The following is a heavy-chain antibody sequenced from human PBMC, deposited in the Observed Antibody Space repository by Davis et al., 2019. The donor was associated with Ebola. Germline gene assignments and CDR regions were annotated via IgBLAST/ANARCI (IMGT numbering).Heavy chain of an antibody. CDR1: GFTFSDYW. D-gene: IGHD6-13*01. J-gene: IGHJ4*02. CDR3: TKTIVATAGDF. CDR2: IKQDGSET. Sequence: GESLKISCAASGFTFSDYWMTWVRQAPGKGLEWVANIKQDGSETYYVDSLKGRFTISRDNAKNSLYLHMNSLRVEDTAVYSCTKTIVATAGDFWGQGTLVTVSS. V-gene: IGHV3-7*01.